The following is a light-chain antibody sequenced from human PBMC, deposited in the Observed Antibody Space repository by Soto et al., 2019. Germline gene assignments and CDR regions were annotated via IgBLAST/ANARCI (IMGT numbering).Light chain of an antibody. CDR2: SHS. V-gene: IGLV1-44*01. J-gene: IGLJ1*01. CDR3: AAWDDSLNGYV. CDR1: SSNIGANT. Sequence: QSLLTHPPSSSGTPGQRVAFSCSGISSNIGANTVNWYQQLPGAAPKLLIYSHSQRPSGVPDRFSGSKSGTSASLAISGLQSDDEADYYCAAWDDSLNGYVFGSGTKVTVL.